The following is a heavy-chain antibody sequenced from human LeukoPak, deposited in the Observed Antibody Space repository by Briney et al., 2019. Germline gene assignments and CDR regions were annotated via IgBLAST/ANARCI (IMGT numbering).Heavy chain of an antibody. CDR2: FYTSGST. V-gene: IGHV4-61*09. CDR1: GGSIRSGRYY. Sequence: SSETLSLTCTVSGGSIRSGRYYWSRIRQPAGKGLEWIGHFYTSGSTNYNPSLKSRVTISGDTSKNQFSLKLNSVTAADTAVYYCARGSVGGGNYYNYYMDVWGKGTTVTVSS. CDR3: ARGSVGGGNYYNYYMDV. J-gene: IGHJ6*03. D-gene: IGHD5/OR15-5a*01.